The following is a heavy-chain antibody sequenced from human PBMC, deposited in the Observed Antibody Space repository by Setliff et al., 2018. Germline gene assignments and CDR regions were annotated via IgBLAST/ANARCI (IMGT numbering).Heavy chain of an antibody. CDR3: ARGPLDFVVLPAAGKFDY. Sequence: GASVKVSCKASGYTFTSYGINWVRQAPGQGLEWMGWISAYARKFQGRVTMTTDTPTNTAYMELRSLRSDDTAVYYCARGPLDFVVLPAAGKFDYWGQGTLVTVS. CDR1: GYTFTSYG. J-gene: IGHJ4*02. V-gene: IGHV1-18*01. D-gene: IGHD2-2*01. CDR2: ISA.